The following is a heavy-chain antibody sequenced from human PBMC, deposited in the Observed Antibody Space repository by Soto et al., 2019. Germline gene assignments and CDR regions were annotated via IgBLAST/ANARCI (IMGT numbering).Heavy chain of an antibody. V-gene: IGHV1-18*01. CDR2: TSAYNGNT. D-gene: IGHD1-26*01. CDR3: ARASGGGVGTTSY. J-gene: IGHJ4*02. CDR1: GYIFSNFG. Sequence: ASVKVSCKTSGYIFSNFGISWMRQVPGQGLEWMGWTSAYNGNTNYAQKFQDRVTLTTDTSTNTAYMELRSLRSDDTAVYYCARASGGGVGTTSYWGQGTLVTVSS.